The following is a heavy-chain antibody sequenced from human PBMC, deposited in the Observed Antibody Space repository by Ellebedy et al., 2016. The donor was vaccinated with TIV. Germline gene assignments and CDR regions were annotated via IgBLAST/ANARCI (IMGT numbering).Heavy chain of an antibody. CDR2: INHSGST. CDR3: ARLVRGDGYNYGHSDY. J-gene: IGHJ4*02. V-gene: IGHV4-34*01. Sequence: SETLSLXXAVYGGSFRGYYWSWIRQPPGKGLEWIGEINHSGSTNYNPSLKSRVTISVDTSKNQFSLKLSSVTAADTAVYYCARLVRGDGYNYGHSDYWGQGTLVTVSS. D-gene: IGHD5-24*01. CDR1: GGSFRGYY.